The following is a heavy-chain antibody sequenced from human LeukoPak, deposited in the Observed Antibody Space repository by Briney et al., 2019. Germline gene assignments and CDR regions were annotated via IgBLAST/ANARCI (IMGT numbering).Heavy chain of an antibody. V-gene: IGHV3-20*04. J-gene: IGHJ4*02. Sequence: GGSLRLSCAASGFTFDDYGMSWVCQAPGKGLEWVSGINWNGGSTGYADSVKGRFTISRDNAKNSLYLQMNSLRAEDTALYYCARAKLAEYYFDYWGQGTLVTVSS. CDR2: INWNGGST. CDR3: ARAKLAEYYFDY. D-gene: IGHD6-13*01. CDR1: GFTFDDYG.